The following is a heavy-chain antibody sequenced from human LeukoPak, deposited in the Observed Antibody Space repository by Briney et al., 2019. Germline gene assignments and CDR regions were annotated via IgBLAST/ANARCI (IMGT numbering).Heavy chain of an antibody. CDR3: ARSAASSGWYSLDY. CDR2: INPSGGST. D-gene: IGHD6-19*01. Sequence: ASVKVSCKASGYSFIRYHIHWVRQAPGQGLEWMGIINPSGGSTSYAQKFQGRVTMTRDTSTSTVYMELSSLRSEDTAVYYCARSAASSGWYSLDYWGQGTLVTVYS. CDR1: GYSFIRYH. J-gene: IGHJ4*02. V-gene: IGHV1-46*01.